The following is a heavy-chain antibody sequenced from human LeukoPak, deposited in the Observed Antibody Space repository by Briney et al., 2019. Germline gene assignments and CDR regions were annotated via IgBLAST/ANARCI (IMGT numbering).Heavy chain of an antibody. CDR3: ASSRYSGSHFDY. V-gene: IGHV3-48*02. J-gene: IGHJ4*02. CDR1: GFTFSGYS. D-gene: IGHD1-26*01. CDR2: ISTSSTTI. Sequence: GGSLRLSCVASGFTFSGYSMNWVRQAPGKGLEWLSYISTSSTTIYYADSVKGRFTISRDNAKNSLYLQMNSLRDEDTGVYYCASSRYSGSHFDYWGQGTLVTVSS.